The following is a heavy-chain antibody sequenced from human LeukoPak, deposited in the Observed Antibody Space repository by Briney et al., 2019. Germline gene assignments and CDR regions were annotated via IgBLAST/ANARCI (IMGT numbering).Heavy chain of an antibody. D-gene: IGHD5-12*01. CDR2: IRYDGSNK. J-gene: IGHJ6*03. CDR1: GFTFSSYG. Sequence: GGSLRLSCAASGFTFSSYGMHWVRQAPGKGLEWVAFIRYDGSNKYYADSVKGRFTISRDNSKNTLYLQMNSLRAEDTAVYYCAKDADYLLYYYYYTDVWGKGTTVTVSS. V-gene: IGHV3-30*02. CDR3: AKDADYLLYYYYYTDV.